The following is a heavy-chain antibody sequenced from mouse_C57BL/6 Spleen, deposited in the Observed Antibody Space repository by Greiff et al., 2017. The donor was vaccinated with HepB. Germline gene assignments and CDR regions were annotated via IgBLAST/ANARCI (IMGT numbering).Heavy chain of an antibody. CDR3: ARSYGSDY. Sequence: LVESGAELVKPGASVKMSCKASGYTFTSYWITWVKQRPGQGLEWIGDIYPGSGSTNYNEKFKSKATLTVDTSSSTAYMQLSSLTSEDSAVYYCARSYGSDYWGQGTTLTVAS. J-gene: IGHJ2*01. CDR2: IYPGSGST. D-gene: IGHD1-1*01. CDR1: GYTFTSYW. V-gene: IGHV1-55*01.